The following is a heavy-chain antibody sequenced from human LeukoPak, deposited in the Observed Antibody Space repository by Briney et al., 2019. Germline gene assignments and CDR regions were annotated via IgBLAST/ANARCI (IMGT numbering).Heavy chain of an antibody. CDR3: ARLGYSSSSFWFDP. J-gene: IGHJ5*02. Sequence: PGGSLRLSCAASGFTFSDYYMSWIRQAPGKGLEWVSYISSSGSTIYYADSVKGRFTISRDNAKNPLYLQMNSLRAEDTAVYYCARLGYSSSSFWFDPWGQGTLVTVSS. D-gene: IGHD6-6*01. CDR2: ISSSGSTI. V-gene: IGHV3-11*01. CDR1: GFTFSDYY.